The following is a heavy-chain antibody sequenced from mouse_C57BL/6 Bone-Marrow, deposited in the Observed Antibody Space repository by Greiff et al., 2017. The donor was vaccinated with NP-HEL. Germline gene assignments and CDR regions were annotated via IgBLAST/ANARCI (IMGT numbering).Heavy chain of an antibody. J-gene: IGHJ2*01. CDR3: AISPVDY. V-gene: IGHV2-2*01. CDR1: GFSLTSYG. Sequence: VQLQQSGPGLVQPSQCLSITCTVSGFSLTSYGVHWVRQSPGKGLEWLGVIWSGGSTDYYAAFISRLSINKDNSKSQVFFKMNSLQADDTAIYYCAISPVDYWGQGTTLTVSS. CDR2: IWSGGST.